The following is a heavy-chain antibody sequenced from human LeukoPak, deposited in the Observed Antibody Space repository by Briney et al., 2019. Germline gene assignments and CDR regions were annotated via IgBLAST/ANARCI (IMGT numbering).Heavy chain of an antibody. CDR3: ARTPLGIADNPDY. Sequence: SETLSLTCTVSGYSISSGYYWGWIRQPPGKGLEWIGSIYHSGSTYYNPSLKSRVTISVDTSKNQFSLKLSSVTAADTAVYYCARTPLGIADNPDYWGQGTLVTVSS. D-gene: IGHD6-13*01. V-gene: IGHV4-38-2*02. CDR1: GYSISSGYY. CDR2: IYHSGST. J-gene: IGHJ4*02.